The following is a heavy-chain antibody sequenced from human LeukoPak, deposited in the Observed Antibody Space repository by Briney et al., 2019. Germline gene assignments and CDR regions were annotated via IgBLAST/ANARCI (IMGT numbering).Heavy chain of an antibody. CDR2: IYTSGST. D-gene: IGHD3-3*01. J-gene: IGHJ4*02. CDR3: ARDAWGTSPDRDFWYFDY. Sequence: SETLSLTCTVSGGSISSYYWSWIRQPAGKGLEWIGRIYTSGSTNYNPSLKSRVTMSVDTSKNQFSLKLSSVTAADTAVYYCARDAWGTSPDRDFWYFDYWGQGTLVTVSS. V-gene: IGHV4-4*07. CDR1: GGSISSYY.